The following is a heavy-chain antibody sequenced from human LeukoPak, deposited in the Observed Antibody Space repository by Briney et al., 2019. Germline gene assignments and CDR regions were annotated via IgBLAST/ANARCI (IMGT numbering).Heavy chain of an antibody. J-gene: IGHJ4*02. CDR3: ARTYYYGSGTYYNFDY. CDR2: ISAYNGNT. V-gene: IGHV1-18*01. Sequence: ASVKVSCKASGYTFTSHGISWVRQAPRQGLERMGWISAYNGNTKYALKLQGRVTMTTDTSTSTAYMELRSLRSDDTAVYYCARTYYYGSGTYYNFDYWGQGTLVTVSS. D-gene: IGHD3-10*01. CDR1: GYTFTSHG.